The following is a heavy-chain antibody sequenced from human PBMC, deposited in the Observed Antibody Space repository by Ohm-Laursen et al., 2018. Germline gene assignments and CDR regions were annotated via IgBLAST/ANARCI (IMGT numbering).Heavy chain of an antibody. D-gene: IGHD6-19*01. CDR1: GGSISSYY. CDR2: IYTSGST. CDR3: ARESSSGWYPDAFDY. Sequence: SETLSLTCTVSGGSISSYYWSWIRQPAGTGLEWIGRIYTSGSTNYNPSLKSRVTMSVDTSKNQFSLKLSSVTAADTAVYYCARESSSGWYPDAFDYWGQGTLVTVSS. V-gene: IGHV4-4*07. J-gene: IGHJ4*02.